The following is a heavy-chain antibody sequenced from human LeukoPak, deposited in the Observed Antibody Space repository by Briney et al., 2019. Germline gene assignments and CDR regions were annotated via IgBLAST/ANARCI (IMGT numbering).Heavy chain of an antibody. CDR1: GFTFSSYS. J-gene: IGHJ4*02. D-gene: IGHD6-19*01. CDR2: ISSSSSYI. Sequence: GGSLRLSCAASGFTFSSYSMNWVRQAPGKGLEWVSSISSSSSYIYYADSVKGRFTISRDNAKNSLYLQMNSLRAEDTAVYYCAREWYSGGWYWDYWGQGTLVTVSS. CDR3: AREWYSGGWYWDY. V-gene: IGHV3-21*01.